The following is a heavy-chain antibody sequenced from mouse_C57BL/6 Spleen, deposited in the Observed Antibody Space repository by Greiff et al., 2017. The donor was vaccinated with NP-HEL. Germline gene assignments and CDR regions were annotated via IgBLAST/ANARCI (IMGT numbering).Heavy chain of an antibody. CDR2: IYPSDSET. CDR3: ARSLFTTGGFAY. D-gene: IGHD1-1*01. J-gene: IGHJ3*01. V-gene: IGHV1-61*01. Sequence: QVQLQQPGAELVRPGSSVKLSCKASGYTFTSYWMDWVKQRPGQGLEWIGNIYPSDSETHYNQKFKDKATLTVDKSSSTAYMQLSSLTSEDSAVYYCARSLFTTGGFAYWGQGTLVTVSA. CDR1: GYTFTSYW.